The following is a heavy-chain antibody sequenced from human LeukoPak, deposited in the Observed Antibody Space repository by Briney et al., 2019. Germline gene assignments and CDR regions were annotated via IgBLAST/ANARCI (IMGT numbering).Heavy chain of an antibody. D-gene: IGHD2-15*01. J-gene: IGHJ4*02. Sequence: PSETLSLTCAVYGVSSSGYYWSWIRQPPGKGLEWIGEINHSGSTNYNPSLKSRVTISVDTSKNQLSLKLSSVTAADTAVYYCASLGTYCSGGSCYSFDYWGQGTLVTVSS. CDR1: GVSSSGYY. V-gene: IGHV4-34*01. CDR2: INHSGST. CDR3: ASLGTYCSGGSCYSFDY.